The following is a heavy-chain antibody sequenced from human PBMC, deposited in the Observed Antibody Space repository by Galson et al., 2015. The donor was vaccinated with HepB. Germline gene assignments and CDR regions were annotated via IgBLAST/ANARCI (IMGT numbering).Heavy chain of an antibody. CDR3: ARDGRFLEWLGYFDY. Sequence: SLRLSCAASRFTFSDFTMHWVRQAPGKGLEWVALISYDGRNKYYADSVKGRFTVFRDNSKSTLYLQMNSLRGDDTAVYYCARDGRFLEWLGYFDYWGQGTLVTVSS. J-gene: IGHJ4*02. D-gene: IGHD3-3*01. CDR2: ISYDGRNK. V-gene: IGHV3-30*04. CDR1: RFTFSDFT.